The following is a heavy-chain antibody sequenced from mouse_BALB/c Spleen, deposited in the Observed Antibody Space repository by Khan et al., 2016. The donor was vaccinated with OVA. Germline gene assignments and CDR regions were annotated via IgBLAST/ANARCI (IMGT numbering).Heavy chain of an antibody. Sequence: VQLQQSGAELARPGASVKMSCKASGYTFTSYTIHWIKQRPGQGLEWLGYINPSNGYTNYNQKFKDKATLTADKSSTTAYMQLSSLTSDDSAVNNSVRDGAYYRNDGWFAYWGQGTLVTVST. CDR2: INPSNGYT. J-gene: IGHJ3*01. CDR3: VRDGAYYRNDGWFAY. CDR1: GYTFTSYT. D-gene: IGHD2-14*01. V-gene: IGHV1-4*01.